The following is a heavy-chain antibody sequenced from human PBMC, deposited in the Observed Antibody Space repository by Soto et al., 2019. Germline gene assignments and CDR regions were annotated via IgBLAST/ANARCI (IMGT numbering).Heavy chain of an antibody. J-gene: IGHJ6*02. D-gene: IGHD1-1*01. V-gene: IGHV1-2*04. CDR2: INPNSGGT. CDR1: GYTFTGYY. CDR3: ARSGTHRCVPPEPRGTCDAYYYYGMDV. Sequence: ASVKVSCKASGYTFTGYYMHWVRQAPGQGLEWMGWINPNSGGTNYAQKFQGWVTMTRDTSIRTAYMELGRLRSDDTAVYYCARSGTHRCVPPEPRGTCDAYYYYGMDVWGQGTTVTVSS.